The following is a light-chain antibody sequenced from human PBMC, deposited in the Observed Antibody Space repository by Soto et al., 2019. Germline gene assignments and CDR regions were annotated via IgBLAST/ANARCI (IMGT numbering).Light chain of an antibody. CDR2: AAS. Sequence: DIQMTQSPSSLSASVGDRVTLTCRASQSISSYLNWYQQKPGKAPKLLIYAASSLQSGVPSRFSGSGSGTDFTLTISNLQPEDFAPYYCQQSYSTPPYTFGQGTKLEIK. J-gene: IGKJ2*01. V-gene: IGKV1-39*01. CDR3: QQSYSTPPYT. CDR1: QSISSY.